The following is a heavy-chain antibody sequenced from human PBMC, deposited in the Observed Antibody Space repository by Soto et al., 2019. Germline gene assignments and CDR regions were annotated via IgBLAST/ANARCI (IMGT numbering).Heavy chain of an antibody. CDR1: GFTFNNAW. CDR3: TTRLFY. CDR2: IKSKGDGGAT. Sequence: GGSLRLSCAASGFTFNNAWMSWVRQAPGKGLECVGRIKSKGDGGATDYTAPVKGRFTISRDDSKNMLYLHMDSLEAEDTAVYYCTTRLFYWGQGALVTVSS. D-gene: IGHD3-3*01. V-gene: IGHV3-15*01. J-gene: IGHJ4*02.